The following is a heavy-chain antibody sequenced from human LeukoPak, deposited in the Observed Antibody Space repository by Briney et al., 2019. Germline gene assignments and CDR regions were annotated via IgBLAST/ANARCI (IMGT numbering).Heavy chain of an antibody. CDR2: INSHSGGT. J-gene: IGHJ4*02. V-gene: IGHV1-2*02. CDR1: GYTFTGYY. CDR3: ARYTITAAGSPFDY. D-gene: IGHD6-13*01. Sequence: ASVKVSFTASGYTFTGYYVHWVRQAPGQGLEWMGWINSHSGGTDYAHKFQGRVTLTRDTSISTAYMELSRLKSDDTAVYYCARYTITAAGSPFDYWGQGTLVTVSS.